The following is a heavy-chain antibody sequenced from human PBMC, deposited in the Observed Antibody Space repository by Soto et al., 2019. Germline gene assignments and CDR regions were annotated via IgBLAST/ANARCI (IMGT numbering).Heavy chain of an antibody. V-gene: IGHV3-30*18. CDR2: ISYDGSNK. J-gene: IGHJ6*03. CDR3: AKEGGEADFWSGSPYYYYYMDV. CDR1: GFTFSSYG. D-gene: IGHD3-3*01. Sequence: GGSLRLSCAASGFTFSSYGMHWVRQAPGKGLEWVAVISYDGSNKYYADSVKGRFTISRDNSKNTLYLQMNSLRAEDTAVYYCAKEGGEADFWSGSPYYYYYMDVWGKGTTVTVSS.